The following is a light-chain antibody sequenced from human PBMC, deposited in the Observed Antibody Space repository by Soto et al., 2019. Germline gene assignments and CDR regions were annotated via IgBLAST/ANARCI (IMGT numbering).Light chain of an antibody. CDR3: QQSYSTPPT. Sequence: EFVLTQSPGTLSLSPGERATLSCRASQTVRNNYLAWYQQKPGQAPRLLIYDASSRATGIPDRFSGGGSGTDFTLTISRLEPEDFAVYYCQQSYSTPPTFGQGTKVEI. V-gene: IGKV3-20*01. CDR2: DAS. J-gene: IGKJ1*01. CDR1: QTVRNNY.